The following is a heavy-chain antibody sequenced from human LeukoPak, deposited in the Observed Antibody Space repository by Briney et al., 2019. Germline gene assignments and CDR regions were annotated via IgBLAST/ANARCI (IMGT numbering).Heavy chain of an antibody. CDR1: GFIVSGDF. CDR2: ISDSGGST. CDR3: ARDPISKYYFDY. D-gene: IGHD6-13*01. Sequence: GGSLRLSCAASGFIVSGDFMSWVRQAPGKGLEWVSGISDSGGSTYYADSVTGRFTISRDNSKNTLYLQMNSLRAVDTAVYYCARDPISKYYFDYWGQGSLVTVSS. J-gene: IGHJ4*02. V-gene: IGHV3-66*02.